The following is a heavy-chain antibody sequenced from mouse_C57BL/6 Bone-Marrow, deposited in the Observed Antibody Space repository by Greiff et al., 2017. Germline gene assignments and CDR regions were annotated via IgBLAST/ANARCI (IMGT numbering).Heavy chain of an antibody. CDR3: ARFYYYGSSYAPYWYFDV. V-gene: IGHV1-19*01. Sequence: EVQLQQSGPVLVKPGASVKMSCKASGYTFTDYYMNWVKQSHGKSLEWIGVINPYNGGTSYNQKFKGKATLTVDKSSSTAYMELNSLTSEDSAVYYCARFYYYGSSYAPYWYFDVWGTGTTVTVSS. CDR2: INPYNGGT. CDR1: GYTFTDYY. J-gene: IGHJ1*03. D-gene: IGHD1-1*01.